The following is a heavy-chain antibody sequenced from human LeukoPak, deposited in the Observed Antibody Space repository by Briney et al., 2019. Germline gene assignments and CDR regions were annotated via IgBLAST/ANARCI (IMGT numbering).Heavy chain of an antibody. CDR1: GFTFSSYW. J-gene: IGHJ3*02. CDR3: ARETSRGRPGGFES. V-gene: IGHV3-74*01. CDR2: INSDGSST. Sequence: GGSLRLSCAASGFTFSSYWMHWVRQAPGKGLVWVSRINSDGSSTSYADSVKGRFTISRDNAKNTLYLQMNSLRAEDTAVYYCARETSRGRPGGFESWGQGTMVTVFS. D-gene: IGHD3-16*01.